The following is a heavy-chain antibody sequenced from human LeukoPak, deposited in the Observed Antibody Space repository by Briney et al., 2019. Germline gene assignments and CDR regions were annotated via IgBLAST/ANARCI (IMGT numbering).Heavy chain of an antibody. CDR1: GYSFTSYC. Sequence: GESLKISCKVSGYSFTSYCIGWVRQMPGKGLEWMGIIYPGDSGPTYSPSFQGQVTISVDKSINTAYLQWSGLQASDTAMYYCGMSGDRVPLQDDVFYVWGQGTMVTVST. CDR2: IYPGDSGP. J-gene: IGHJ3*01. V-gene: IGHV5-51*01. D-gene: IGHD1-26*01. CDR3: GMSGDRVPLQDDVFYV.